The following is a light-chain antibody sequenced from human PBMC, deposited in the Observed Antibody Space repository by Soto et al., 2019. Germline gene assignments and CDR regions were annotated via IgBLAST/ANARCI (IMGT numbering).Light chain of an antibody. CDR3: IKGTLWT. J-gene: IGKJ1*01. Sequence: HRRPGHSPRRLLYKVSKRDSGVPDRFSGSGSGTDFTMKISWVEAEDVGIYHCIKGTLWTFGQGTKVDI. V-gene: IGKV2-30*01. CDR2: KVS.